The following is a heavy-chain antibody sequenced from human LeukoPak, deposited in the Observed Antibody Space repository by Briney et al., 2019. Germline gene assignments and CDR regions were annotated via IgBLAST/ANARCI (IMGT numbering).Heavy chain of an antibody. Sequence: SETLSLTCTVSGGSISSSSYYWGWIRQPPGKGLEWIGSIYYSGSTYYNPSLKSRVAISVDTSKNQFSLKLSSVTAADTAVYYCARQGSYDPYNWFDPWGQGTLVTVSS. V-gene: IGHV4-39*01. CDR3: ARQGSYDPYNWFDP. CDR2: IYYSGST. CDR1: GGSISSSSYY. J-gene: IGHJ5*02. D-gene: IGHD3-22*01.